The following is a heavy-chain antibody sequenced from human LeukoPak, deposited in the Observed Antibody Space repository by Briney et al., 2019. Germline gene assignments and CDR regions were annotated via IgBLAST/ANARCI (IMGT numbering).Heavy chain of an antibody. V-gene: IGHV3-7*05. CDR3: ARASDPWLQLT. CDR1: GFTFSNYW. D-gene: IGHD5-24*01. Sequence: GGSLRLSCAASGFTFSNYWMIWVRQAPGKGLEWVGHIKRDGSEKRYADSVRGRFSISRDNAQTSLYLQMNSLRAEDTAVYYCARASDPWLQLTWGQGTLVTVSS. J-gene: IGHJ5*02. CDR2: IKRDGSEK.